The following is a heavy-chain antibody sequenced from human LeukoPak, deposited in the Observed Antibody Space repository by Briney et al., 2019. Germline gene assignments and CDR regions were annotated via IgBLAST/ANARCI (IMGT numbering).Heavy chain of an antibody. V-gene: IGHV3-66*01. CDR2: IYSGGST. D-gene: IGHD6-19*01. Sequence: PGGSLRLSCAASGFTVSSNYMSWVRQAPGKGLEWVSVIYSGGSTYYADSVKGRFTISRDNSKNTLYLQMNSLRAEDTAVYYCASFSWGYSSSGWYEGEPLDYWGQGTLVTVSS. J-gene: IGHJ4*02. CDR1: GFTVSSNY. CDR3: ASFSWGYSSSGWYEGEPLDY.